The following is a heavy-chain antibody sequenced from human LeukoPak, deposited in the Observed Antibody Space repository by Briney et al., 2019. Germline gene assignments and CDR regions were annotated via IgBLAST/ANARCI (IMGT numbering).Heavy chain of an antibody. V-gene: IGHV3-30*04. CDR3: AKDVSTVTPLDY. CDR1: GFTFSSYA. Sequence: PGRSLRLSCAASGFTFSSYAMHWVRQAPGKGLEWVAVISYDGSNKYYADSVKGRFTISRDNSKNTLYLQMNSLRAEDTAVYYCAKDVSTVTPLDYWGQGTLVTVSS. CDR2: ISYDGSNK. D-gene: IGHD4-17*01. J-gene: IGHJ4*02.